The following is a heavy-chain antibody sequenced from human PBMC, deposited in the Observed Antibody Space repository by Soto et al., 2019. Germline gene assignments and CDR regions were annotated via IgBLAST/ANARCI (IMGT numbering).Heavy chain of an antibody. CDR3: ARDEYYYDSSAWAAFDI. CDR1: GFTFDDYG. J-gene: IGHJ3*02. V-gene: IGHV3-20*04. Sequence: TGGSLRLSCAASGFTFDDYGMSWVRQAPGKGPEWVSGINWNGGSTGYADSVKGRFTISRDNAKNSLYLQMNSLRAEDTALYYCARDEYYYDSSAWAAFDIWGQGTMVTVSS. D-gene: IGHD3-22*01. CDR2: INWNGGST.